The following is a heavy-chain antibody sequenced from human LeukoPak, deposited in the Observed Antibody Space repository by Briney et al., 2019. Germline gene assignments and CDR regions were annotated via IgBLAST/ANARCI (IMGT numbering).Heavy chain of an antibody. D-gene: IGHD3-10*01. CDR2: IYYSGST. CDR1: GGSFSGYY. J-gene: IGHJ4*02. Sequence: PSETLSLTCAVYGGSFSGYYWSWIRQPPGKGLEWIGSIYYSGSTYYNPSLKSRVTISVDTSKNQFSLKLSSVTAADTAVYYCARVVVLLWFGESWDYYFDYWGQGTLVTVSS. CDR3: ARVVVLLWFGESWDYYFDY. V-gene: IGHV4-34*01.